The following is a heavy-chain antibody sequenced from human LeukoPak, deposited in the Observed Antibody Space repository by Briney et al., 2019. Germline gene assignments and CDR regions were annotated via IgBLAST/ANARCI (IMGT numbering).Heavy chain of an antibody. J-gene: IGHJ4*02. CDR1: GFTFSSYS. D-gene: IGHD1-26*01. CDR3: ARSVVGATLRPYYFDS. Sequence: QAGGSLRLSCAASGFTFSSYSMNWVRQAPGKGLEWVSYISSTGSTIYYADSVKGRFTISRDNAKNSLSLQMNSLRAEDTAVYYCARSVVGATLRPYYFDSWGQGTLVTVSS. CDR2: ISSTGSTI. V-gene: IGHV3-48*01.